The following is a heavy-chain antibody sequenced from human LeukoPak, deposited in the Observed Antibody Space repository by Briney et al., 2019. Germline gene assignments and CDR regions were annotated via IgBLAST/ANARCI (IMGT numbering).Heavy chain of an antibody. J-gene: IGHJ5*02. CDR2: IYTSGST. CDR1: GGSISSYY. V-gene: IGHV4-4*07. CDR3: ARRNPTVMVRGRWFDP. D-gene: IGHD3-10*01. Sequence: SETLSLTCTVSGGSISSYYWSWIRQPAGKGLEWIGRIYTSGSTNYNPSLKSRVTMSVDTSKNQFSLKLSSVTAADTAVYYCARRNPTVMVRGRWFDPWGQGTLVTVSS.